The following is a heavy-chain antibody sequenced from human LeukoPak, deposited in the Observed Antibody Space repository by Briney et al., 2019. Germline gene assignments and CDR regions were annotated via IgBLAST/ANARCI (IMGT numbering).Heavy chain of an antibody. V-gene: IGHV3-53*01. CDR1: GFTVSSNY. CDR2: IYSGGST. Sequence: TGGSLRLSCGDSGFTVSSNYMSWVHQAPGRGLEWLSVIYSGGSTYYADSVKGRFTISRDNSKNTLYLQMNSLRAEDTAVYYCARGRIITMDMDVWGKGTTVTTSS. CDR3: ARGRIITMDMDV. J-gene: IGHJ6*03. D-gene: IGHD3-10*01.